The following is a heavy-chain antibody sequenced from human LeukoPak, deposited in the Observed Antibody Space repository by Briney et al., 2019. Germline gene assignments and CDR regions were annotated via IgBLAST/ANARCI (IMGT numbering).Heavy chain of an antibody. CDR1: GFTFSSYA. D-gene: IGHD5-12*01. Sequence: GGSLRLSCAASGFTFSSYAMSWVRQAPGKGLEWVANMKQDGSEMYYVDSVKGRFTISRDNAKNTLYLQMNSLRVEDTALYYCARDSGHTGYDLYDYWGQGTLVTVSS. V-gene: IGHV3-7*01. CDR3: ARDSGHTGYDLYDY. J-gene: IGHJ4*02. CDR2: MKQDGSEM.